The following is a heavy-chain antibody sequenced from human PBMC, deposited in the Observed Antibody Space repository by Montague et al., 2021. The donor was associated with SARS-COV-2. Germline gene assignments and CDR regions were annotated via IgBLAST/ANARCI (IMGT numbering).Heavy chain of an antibody. Sequence: SETLSLTCTVSGGSISRYYWNWIRQPPGKGLEWIAYIYYSGGTNYNPSLKSRVTISVDTSKNQFSLKLSSVTAADTAVYYCARSRENYNILTGYPYYFDYWGQGTLVTVSS. V-gene: IGHV4-59*01. CDR2: IYYSGGT. J-gene: IGHJ4*02. CDR3: ARSRENYNILTGYPYYFDY. CDR1: GGSISRYY. D-gene: IGHD3-9*01.